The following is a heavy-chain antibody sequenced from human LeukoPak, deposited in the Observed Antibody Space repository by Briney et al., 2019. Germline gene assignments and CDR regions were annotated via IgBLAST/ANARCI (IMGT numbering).Heavy chain of an antibody. CDR3: ARDWSYDRSFDI. CDR1: GGSISSYY. Sequence: PSETLSLTCTVSGGSISSYYWSWIRQPAGKGLEWIGRIYISGSTNYNPSLKSRVTISIDKSKNQFSLKLSSVTAADTAVYYCARDWSYDRSFDIWGQGTMFTVSS. CDR2: IYISGST. D-gene: IGHD3-10*01. V-gene: IGHV4-4*07. J-gene: IGHJ3*02.